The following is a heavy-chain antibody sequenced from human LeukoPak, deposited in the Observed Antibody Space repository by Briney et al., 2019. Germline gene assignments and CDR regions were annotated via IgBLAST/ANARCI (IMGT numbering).Heavy chain of an antibody. CDR2: ISSSGSTI. J-gene: IGHJ6*02. CDR1: GFTFSSYW. V-gene: IGHV3-48*04. Sequence: GGSLRLSCAASGFTFSSYWMRWVRQAPGKGLEWVSYISSSGSTIYYADSVKGRFTISRDNAKNSLYLQMNSLRAEDTAVYYCARDLEYMDGSGSYYKSRYLGVWGQGTTVTVSS. D-gene: IGHD3-10*01. CDR3: ARDLEYMDGSGSYYKSRYLGV.